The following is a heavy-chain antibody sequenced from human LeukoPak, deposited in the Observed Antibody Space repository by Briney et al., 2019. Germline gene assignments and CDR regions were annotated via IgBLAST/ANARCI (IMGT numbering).Heavy chain of an antibody. CDR3: ARDGEAAAGEIFDY. Sequence: GGSLRLSCAASGFTVSSNYMSWVRQAPGKGLEWVSVIYSGGSTYYADSVKGRFTISRDNSKNTLYLQMNSLRAEDTAVYYCARDGEAAAGEIFDYWGQGTLVNVSS. D-gene: IGHD6-13*01. CDR2: IYSGGST. J-gene: IGHJ4*02. V-gene: IGHV3-66*02. CDR1: GFTVSSNY.